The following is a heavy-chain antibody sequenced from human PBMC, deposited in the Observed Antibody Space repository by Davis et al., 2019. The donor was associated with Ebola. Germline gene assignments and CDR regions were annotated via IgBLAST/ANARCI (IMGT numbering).Heavy chain of an antibody. CDR3: ARDRAISSGWVGYYYYGMDV. CDR2: IYYSGST. Sequence: PSETLSLTCTVSGGSIRSYYWSWIRQPPGKGLEWIGYIYYSGSTNYNPSLKSRVTISVDTSKNQFSLKLSSVTAADTAVYYCARDRAISSGWVGYYYYGMDVWGQGTTVTVSS. V-gene: IGHV4-59*01. CDR1: GGSIRSYY. D-gene: IGHD6-19*01. J-gene: IGHJ6*02.